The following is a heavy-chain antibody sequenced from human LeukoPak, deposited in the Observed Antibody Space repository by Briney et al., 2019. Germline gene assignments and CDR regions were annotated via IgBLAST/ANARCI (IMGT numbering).Heavy chain of an antibody. CDR2: ITPIFGTA. D-gene: IGHD3-22*01. CDR1: GYTFINYY. V-gene: IGHV1-69*13. CDR3: ARDKSPGSGYYFNWFDP. J-gene: IGHJ5*02. Sequence: ASVKVSCKASGYTFINYYIHWVRQAPGQGLEWMGGITPIFGTANYAQKFQGRVTITADESTSTAYMELSSLRSEDTAVYYCARDKSPGSGYYFNWFDPWGQGTLVTVSS.